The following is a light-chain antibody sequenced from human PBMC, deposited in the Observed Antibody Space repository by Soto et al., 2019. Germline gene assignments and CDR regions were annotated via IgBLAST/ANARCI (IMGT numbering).Light chain of an antibody. V-gene: IGKV3-20*01. CDR3: QQYCSSPGYT. J-gene: IGKJ2*01. CDR2: GAS. CDR1: QSVSSSY. Sequence: EIVLTQSPGTLSLSPGERATLSCRASQSVSSSYLAWYQQKPGQAPRLLIYGASSRATGIPDRFSGSGSGTAFTLTISRLEPDDFAVYSCQQYCSSPGYTFGQGTKLETK.